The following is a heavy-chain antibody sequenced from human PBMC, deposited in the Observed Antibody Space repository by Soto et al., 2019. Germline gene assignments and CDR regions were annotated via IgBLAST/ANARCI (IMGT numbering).Heavy chain of an antibody. Sequence: SETLSLTCTVSGGSISSFYWSWIRQPPGKGLEWIGYIYYSGSTNYNPSLKSRVTISVDTSKNQFSLKLSSVTAADTAVYYCARLTGTTRGGYYYYYYMDVWGKGTTVTVSS. D-gene: IGHD1-7*01. CDR3: ARLTGTTRGGYYYYYYMDV. CDR2: IYYSGST. CDR1: GGSISSFY. V-gene: IGHV4-59*08. J-gene: IGHJ6*03.